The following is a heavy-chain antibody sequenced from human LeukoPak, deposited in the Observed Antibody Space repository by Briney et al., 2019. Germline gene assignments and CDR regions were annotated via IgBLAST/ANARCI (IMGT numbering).Heavy chain of an antibody. D-gene: IGHD5-18*01. J-gene: IGHJ4*02. CDR1: GFTFSSYG. V-gene: IGHV3-33*01. CDR2: IWYDGSNK. CDR3: ARDRRVLDTAMVIDY. Sequence: GGSLRLSCAASGFTFSSYGMQWVRQAPGRGLEWVAVIWYDGSNKYYADSVKGRFTISRDNSKNTLYLQMNSLRAEDTAVYYCARDRRVLDTAMVIDYWGQGTLVTVSS.